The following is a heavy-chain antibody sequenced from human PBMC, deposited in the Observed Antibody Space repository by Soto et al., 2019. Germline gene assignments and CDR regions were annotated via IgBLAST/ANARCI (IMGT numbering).Heavy chain of an antibody. Sequence: GGSLRLSCAASGFTFSSYSMNWVRQAPGKGLEWVSSISSSSSYIYYAASVKGRFTISRDNAKNSLYLQMNSLRAEDTAVYSCARVRYVNWVHYYYYFDVWGKGTPVTVSS. CDR2: ISSSSSYI. J-gene: IGHJ6*03. V-gene: IGHV3-21*01. CDR1: GFTFSSYS. D-gene: IGHD7-27*01. CDR3: ARVRYVNWVHYYYYFDV.